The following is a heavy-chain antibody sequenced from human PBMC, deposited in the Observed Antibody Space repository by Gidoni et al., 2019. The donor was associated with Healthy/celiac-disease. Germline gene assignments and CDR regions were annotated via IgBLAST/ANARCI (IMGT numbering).Heavy chain of an antibody. CDR1: GGSFSGYY. J-gene: IGHJ4*02. CDR3: ARGRGSVAGTSNYFDY. D-gene: IGHD6-19*01. V-gene: IGHV4-34*01. Sequence: QVQLQQWGAGLLKPSEPLSLTCAVYGGSFSGYYWTWIRQPPGKGLEWMGEINRSGNTNYNPSLKSRVTISVDTSKNQFSLKLSSVTAADRAVYYCARGRGSVAGTSNYFDYWSQGTLVTVSS. CDR2: INRSGNT.